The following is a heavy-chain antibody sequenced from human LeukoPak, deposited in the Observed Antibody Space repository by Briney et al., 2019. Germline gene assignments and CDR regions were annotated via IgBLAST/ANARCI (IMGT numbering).Heavy chain of an antibody. V-gene: IGHV3-74*01. Sequence: QPGGSLRLSCAASGFTFSSYWMHWVRQAPGKGLVWVSRIDSDGSSTNYADSVKGRFTISRDNAKNTLYLQMNSLRAEDTAVYYCLGGYYYSYTDVWGKGTTVTISS. CDR2: IDSDGSST. CDR1: GFTFSSYW. D-gene: IGHD3-16*01. CDR3: LGGYYYSYTDV. J-gene: IGHJ6*03.